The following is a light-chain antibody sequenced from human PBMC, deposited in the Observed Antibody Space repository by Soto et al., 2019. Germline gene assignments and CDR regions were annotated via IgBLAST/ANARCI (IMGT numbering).Light chain of an antibody. CDR2: GAS. Sequence: EIVLTQSPGTLSLSPGERATLSCRASQSVGSSLSWYQQKPGQAPRLLIYGASSSITGIPDRFSGSGSGTDFTLTISRLEPEDFAVYYCQQYGSSPLTFGGGTKVDIK. V-gene: IGKV3-20*01. CDR3: QQYGSSPLT. J-gene: IGKJ4*01. CDR1: QSVGSS.